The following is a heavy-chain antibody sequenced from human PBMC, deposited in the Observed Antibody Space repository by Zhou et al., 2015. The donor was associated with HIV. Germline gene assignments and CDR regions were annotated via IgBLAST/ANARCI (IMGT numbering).Heavy chain of an antibody. CDR3: MTYEMATQYYYYYYMDV. CDR1: GFSFSVYT. J-gene: IGHJ6*03. V-gene: IGHV3-15*02. Sequence: DVQLVESGGALAKPGESLRLSCEVSGFSFSVYTMNWVRQRPGKGLDWVGRIKAITDGGTTDYAAPVKGRFTISRDDSKNTLYLQMNSLKTEDTAVYYCMTYEMATQYYYYYYMDVWGKGTTVTVSS. D-gene: IGHD5-24*01. CDR2: IKAITDGGTT.